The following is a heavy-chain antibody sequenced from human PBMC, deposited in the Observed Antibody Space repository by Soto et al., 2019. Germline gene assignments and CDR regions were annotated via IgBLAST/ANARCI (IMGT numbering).Heavy chain of an antibody. Sequence: ASVKVSCKASGGTFSSYAISWVRQAPGQGLEWMGRIIPIFGIANYAQKFQGRVTITADKSTSTAYMELSSLRSEDTAVYYCARDNYGDYLYYYYMDVWGKGTTVTVSS. D-gene: IGHD4-17*01. CDR1: GGTFSSYA. CDR2: IIPIFGIA. J-gene: IGHJ6*03. CDR3: ARDNYGDYLYYYYMDV. V-gene: IGHV1-69*04.